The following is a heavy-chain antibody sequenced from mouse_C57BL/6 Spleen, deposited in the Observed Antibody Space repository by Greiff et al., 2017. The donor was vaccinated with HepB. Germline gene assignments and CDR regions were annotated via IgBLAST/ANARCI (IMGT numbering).Heavy chain of an antibody. CDR2: IYPGSGST. J-gene: IGHJ2*01. D-gene: IGHD1-1*01. V-gene: IGHV1-55*01. Sequence: QVQLQQPGAELVKPGASVKMSCKASGYTFTSYWITWVKQRPGQGLEWIGDIYPGSGSTNYNEKFKSKATLTVDTSSSTAYMQLSSLTSEDSAVYYCARERTTVVGDYFDYWGQGTTLTVSS. CDR1: GYTFTSYW. CDR3: ARERTTVVGDYFDY.